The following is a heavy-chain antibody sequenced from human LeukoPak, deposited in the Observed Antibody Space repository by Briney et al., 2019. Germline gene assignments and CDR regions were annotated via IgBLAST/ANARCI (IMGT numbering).Heavy chain of an antibody. D-gene: IGHD3-10*01. V-gene: IGHV3-48*04. CDR1: EFTFSSYS. CDR3: ARESMVRGVIPILTGYYGMDV. J-gene: IGHJ6*02. Sequence: GGSLRLSCAASEFTFSSYSMNWVRQAPGKGLEWVSYISSSSSTIYYADSVKGRFTISRDNAKNSLYLQMNSLRAEDTAVYYCARESMVRGVIPILTGYYGMDVWGQGTTVTVSS. CDR2: ISSSSSTI.